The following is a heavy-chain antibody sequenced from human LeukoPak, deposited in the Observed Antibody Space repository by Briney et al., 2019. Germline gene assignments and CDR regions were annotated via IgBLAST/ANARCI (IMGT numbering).Heavy chain of an antibody. V-gene: IGHV3-15*01. CDR3: TSDPLTRGGIVY. J-gene: IGHJ4*02. D-gene: IGHD4-23*01. CDR2: IKSNIDGGAS. CDR1: GFSFIHAW. Sequence: GGSLRLSCTTSGFSFIHAWMNWFRQAPGKGLEWVGRIKSNIDGGASDYAARVKGRFTISRDDSRNTLYLQMNTLQLEDTGIYYCTSDPLTRGGIVYWGQRTLVTLSS.